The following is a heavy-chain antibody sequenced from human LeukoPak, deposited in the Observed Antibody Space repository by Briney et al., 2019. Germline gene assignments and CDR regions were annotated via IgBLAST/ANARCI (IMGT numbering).Heavy chain of an antibody. CDR2: INHSGNT. V-gene: IGHV4-34*01. CDR1: GGSFSGYY. CDR3: ARPFLRFSSGWHFDY. D-gene: IGHD6-19*01. J-gene: IGHJ4*02. Sequence: SETLSLTCAVYGGSFSGYYWSWIRQPPGKGLEWIGEINHSGNTNYNPSLKSRVTISIDTSKNQFSLKLSSVTAADTAIYYCARPFLRFSSGWHFDYWGQGILVTVSS.